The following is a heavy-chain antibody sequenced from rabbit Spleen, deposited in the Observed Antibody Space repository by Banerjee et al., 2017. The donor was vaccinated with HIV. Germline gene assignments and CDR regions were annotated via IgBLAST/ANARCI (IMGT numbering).Heavy chain of an antibody. D-gene: IGHD1-1*01. J-gene: IGHJ6*01. V-gene: IGHV1S45*01. CDR3: ARDTSSIVSSNGRDL. CDR2: IAGSSSGIT. CDR1: GFSFSSSDY. Sequence: EQLEESGGGLVQPEGSLTLTCTVSGFSFSSSDYMCWFRQAPQKGLERISCIAGSSSGITYSATWAKGRCACSKAASTTMTLPMSSLTGADTAPYFCARDTSSIVSSNGRDLWGRGTLVTDS.